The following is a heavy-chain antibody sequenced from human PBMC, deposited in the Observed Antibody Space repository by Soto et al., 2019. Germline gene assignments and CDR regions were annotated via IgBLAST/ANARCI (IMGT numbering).Heavy chain of an antibody. Sequence: EVQLVESGGGLVKPGGSLRLSCAASGFTFSSYSMNWVRQAPGKGLEWVSSISSSSSYIYYADSVKGRFTISRDNAKNSLYLQMNCLRAEDTAVYYCAREPQRGGYDMSLSDYWGQGTLVTVSS. CDR2: ISSSSSYI. J-gene: IGHJ4*02. CDR1: GFTFSSYS. V-gene: IGHV3-21*01. CDR3: AREPQRGGYDMSLSDY. D-gene: IGHD5-12*01.